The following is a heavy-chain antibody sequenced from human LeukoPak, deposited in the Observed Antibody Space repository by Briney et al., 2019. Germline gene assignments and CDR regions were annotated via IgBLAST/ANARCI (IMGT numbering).Heavy chain of an antibody. J-gene: IGHJ4*02. V-gene: IGHV3-30*18. CDR2: ISYDGNNK. CDR3: AKERYSSSSAYIDY. Sequence: PGGSLRLSCAASGFSFSSYGIHWVRQAPGKGLEWVAVISYDGNNKYYADSVKGRFTISRDNSKNTLYLQMNSLRTEDTSVYYCAKERYSSSSAYIDYRGQGTLVTVSS. CDR1: GFSFSSYG. D-gene: IGHD6-6*01.